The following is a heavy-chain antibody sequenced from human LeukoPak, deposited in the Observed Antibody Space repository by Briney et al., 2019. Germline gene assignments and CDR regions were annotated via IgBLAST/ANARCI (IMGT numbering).Heavy chain of an antibody. V-gene: IGHV1-2*02. Sequence: GASVKVSCKASGYTFTGYYMHWVRQAPGQGLEWMGWINPNSGGTNYAQKFQGRGTMTRDTSISTAYMELSRLRSDDTAVYYCARARTYYYGSGSYPGVLLLDYYMDVWGKGTTVTISS. CDR2: INPNSGGT. J-gene: IGHJ6*03. CDR1: GYTFTGYY. CDR3: ARARTYYYGSGSYPGVLLLDYYMDV. D-gene: IGHD3-10*01.